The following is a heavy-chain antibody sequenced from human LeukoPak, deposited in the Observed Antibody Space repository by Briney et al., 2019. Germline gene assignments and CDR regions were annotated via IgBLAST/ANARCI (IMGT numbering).Heavy chain of an antibody. J-gene: IGHJ4*02. CDR2: ISGSGSYI. V-gene: IGHV3-21*01. CDR3: AKGCNSTSCYGD. Sequence: GGSLRLSCAASGLTFSSFTMNWVRQAPGKGLEWVSSISGSGSYIYYADSVKGRFTISRDNAKNSLYLQINSLRAEDTAVYYCAKGCNSTSCYGDWGQGTLVTVSS. CDR1: GLTFSSFT. D-gene: IGHD2-2*01.